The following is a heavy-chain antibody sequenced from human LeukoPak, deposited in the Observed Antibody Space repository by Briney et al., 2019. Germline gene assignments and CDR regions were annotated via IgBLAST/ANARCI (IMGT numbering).Heavy chain of an antibody. CDR3: ARHVDSSSWYGAYYFDY. D-gene: IGHD6-13*01. CDR2: IYHSGST. CDR1: GYSISSGYY. J-gene: IGHJ4*02. Sequence: PSETLSLTCAVSGYSISSGYYWGWIRQPPGKGLGWIGSIYHSGSTYYNPSLKSRVTISVDTSKDQFSLKLSSVTAADTAVYYCARHVDSSSWYGAYYFDYWGQGTLVTVSS. V-gene: IGHV4-38-2*01.